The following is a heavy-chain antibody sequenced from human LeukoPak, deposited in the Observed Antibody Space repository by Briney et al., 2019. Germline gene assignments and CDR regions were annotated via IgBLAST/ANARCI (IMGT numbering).Heavy chain of an antibody. V-gene: IGHV3-9*01. CDR3: AINGGGDSGYGNFDY. Sequence: PGRSLRLSCAASGFTFDDYAMHWVRQAPRKGLEWVSGISWNSGRIGYADSVKGRFTTSRDNAKNSLYLQMNSLRAEDTAFYYCAINGGGDSGYGNFDYWGQGTLVTVSS. J-gene: IGHJ4*02. CDR1: GFTFDDYA. CDR2: ISWNSGRI. D-gene: IGHD5-12*01.